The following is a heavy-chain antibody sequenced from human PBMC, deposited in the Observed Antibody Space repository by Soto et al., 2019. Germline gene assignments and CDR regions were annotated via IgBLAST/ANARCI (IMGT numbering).Heavy chain of an antibody. CDR3: ARPKGSYSSGYYYLDS. V-gene: IGHV1-69*01. CDR2: IIPLFGTA. CDR1: GGTFSTYA. Sequence: QVQLVQSGAEVKQPGSSVKVSCKTSGGTFSTYAIYWVRQAPGQGLEWMGAIIPLFGTADYAQKFQGRVTITADESTSTAYMELSSLRSEDTAVYYCARPKGSYSSGYYYLDSWGQGTLVTVSS. D-gene: IGHD6-19*01. J-gene: IGHJ4*02.